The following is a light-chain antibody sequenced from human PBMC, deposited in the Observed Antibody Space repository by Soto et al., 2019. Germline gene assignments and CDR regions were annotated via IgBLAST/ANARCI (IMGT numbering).Light chain of an antibody. CDR3: HQYNHWRSIS. CDR1: ESVSRK. V-gene: IGKV3-15*01. J-gene: IGKJ5*01. CDR2: DTS. Sequence: ILMTQSPATVSVSPGERATLSCRASESVSRKLAWYQHKPGQAPRLLIYDTSTRAANIPARFSAGGSGTDFTLTISSLQSEDFAVYYCHQYNHWRSISFGKGTRLESK.